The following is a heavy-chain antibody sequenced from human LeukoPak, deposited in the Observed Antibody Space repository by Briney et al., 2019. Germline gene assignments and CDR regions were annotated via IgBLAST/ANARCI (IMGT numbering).Heavy chain of an antibody. J-gene: IGHJ3*02. D-gene: IGHD4-17*01. CDR1: GFTFSSNW. CDR2: VNTDGSRT. Sequence: PGGSLRLSCAASGFTFSSNWMNWVRQAPGKGLEWVSRVNTDGSRTAYADSVKGRFTISRDNSKNTLYLQMNSLRAEDTAVYYCARGYGDYVFRAFDIWGQGTMVTVSS. CDR3: ARGYGDYVFRAFDI. V-gene: IGHV3-74*01.